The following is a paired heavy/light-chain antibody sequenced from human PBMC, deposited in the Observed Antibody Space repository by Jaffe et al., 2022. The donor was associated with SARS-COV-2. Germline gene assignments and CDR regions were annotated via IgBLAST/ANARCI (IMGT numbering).Light chain of an antibody. Sequence: SYELTQPPSVSVSPGQTARITCSGDALPKQYAYWYQQKPGQAPVLVIYKDIERPSGIPDRFSGSTSGTTVTLTIRGVQAEDEADYFCQSADHNGTYPYVFGSGTKVTVL. CDR1: ALPKQY. J-gene: IGLJ1*01. V-gene: IGLV3-25*03. CDR2: KDI. CDR3: QSADHNGTYPYV.
Heavy chain of an antibody. CDR3: ARLPGTPNVADALDL. CDR2: IYPGDSDT. CDR1: GYTFTNYW. J-gene: IGHJ3*01. Sequence: EVQLVQSGAEVKKPGESLKISCKGSGYTFTNYWIGWLRQVPGKGLEWMGIIYPGDSDTRYSPSFQGQVSMSADRSTSTAHLQWTSVKASDTAMYYCARLPGTPNVADALDLWGQGTLITVSS. D-gene: IGHD2-8*01. V-gene: IGHV5-51*01.